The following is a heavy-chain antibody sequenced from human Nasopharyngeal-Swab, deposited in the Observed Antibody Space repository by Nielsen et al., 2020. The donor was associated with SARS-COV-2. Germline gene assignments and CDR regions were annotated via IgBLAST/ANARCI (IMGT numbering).Heavy chain of an antibody. Sequence: SETLSLTCTVSGGSVSSGSYYWSWIRQPPGKGREWLGYIYYSGSTNYNPSLKSRVTITVDTSKHQFSLKLSSVTAADPAVYYCAREGFAITIFGVVTRYGMDVWGQGTTVTVSS. CDR2: IYYSGST. D-gene: IGHD3-3*01. J-gene: IGHJ6*02. CDR3: AREGFAITIFGVVTRYGMDV. V-gene: IGHV4-61*01. CDR1: GGSVSSGSYY.